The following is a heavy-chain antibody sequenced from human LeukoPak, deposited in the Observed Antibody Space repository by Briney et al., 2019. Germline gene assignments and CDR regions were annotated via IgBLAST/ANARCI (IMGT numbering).Heavy chain of an antibody. CDR1: GGSISGYY. D-gene: IGHD5-12*01. Sequence: PSETLSLSCTVSGGSISGYYWNWIRQPPGKGLEWIGYIDYSGSTNYNPSLTNPVTISLDTSKNQFSLTLSSVTAADTAVYYCARERSGHDPFDYWGQGTLVTVSS. CDR3: ARERSGHDPFDY. CDR2: IDYSGST. J-gene: IGHJ4*02. V-gene: IGHV4-59*01.